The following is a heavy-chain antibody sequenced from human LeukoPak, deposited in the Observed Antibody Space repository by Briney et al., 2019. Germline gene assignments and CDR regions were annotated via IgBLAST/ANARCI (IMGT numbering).Heavy chain of an antibody. Sequence: AASVKVSCKASGYTFTGYYMHWVRQAPGQGLEWMGWINPNSGGTNYAQKFQGRVTMTRDTSISTAYMELSRLRSDDTAVYYCAMGSVDSLWPFDYWGQGTLVTVSS. CDR3: AMGSVDSLWPFDY. D-gene: IGHD5-18*01. CDR1: GYTFTGYY. J-gene: IGHJ4*02. V-gene: IGHV1-2*02. CDR2: INPNSGGT.